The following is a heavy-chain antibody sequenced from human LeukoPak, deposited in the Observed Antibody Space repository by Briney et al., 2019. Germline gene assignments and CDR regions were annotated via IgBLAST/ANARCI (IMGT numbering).Heavy chain of an antibody. CDR3: AKEGQLLWFGELFKRPVNWFDP. V-gene: IGHV3-23*01. CDR2: ISGSGGST. CDR1: GFTFSSYA. D-gene: IGHD3-10*01. J-gene: IGHJ5*02. Sequence: GSLRLSCAASGFTFSSYAMSWVRQAPGKGLEWVSAISGSGGSTYYADSVKGRFTISRDNSKNTLYLQMNSLRAEDTAVYYCAKEGQLLWFGELFKRPVNWFDPWGQGTLVTVSS.